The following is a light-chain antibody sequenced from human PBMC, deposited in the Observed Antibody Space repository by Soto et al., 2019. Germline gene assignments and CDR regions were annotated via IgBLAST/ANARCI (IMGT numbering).Light chain of an antibody. CDR2: DAS. Sequence: EIVMTQSPATLSVSPGERATLSCRASQSVRRNLAWYQQKPGQAPRLLIYDASTRASGVPDRFSGSGSGTEFTLTISSLQSEDFALYYCQQFNNWPATFGQGTKLEI. CDR1: QSVRRN. CDR3: QQFNNWPAT. J-gene: IGKJ2*01. V-gene: IGKV3-15*01.